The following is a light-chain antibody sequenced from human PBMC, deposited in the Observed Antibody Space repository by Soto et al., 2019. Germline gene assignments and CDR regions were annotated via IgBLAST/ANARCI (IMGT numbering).Light chain of an antibody. CDR3: QQYNKWPIT. CDR1: QSVSSN. V-gene: IGKV3D-15*01. Sequence: EIVMTQSPATLSVSPGERATLSCRASQSVSSNLAWYQQKPGQAPRLLIYGASTRATGIPARFSGSGSGTEFTLTISSLQSEDFAVYYCQQYNKWPITFGHGTRLEIK. CDR2: GAS. J-gene: IGKJ5*01.